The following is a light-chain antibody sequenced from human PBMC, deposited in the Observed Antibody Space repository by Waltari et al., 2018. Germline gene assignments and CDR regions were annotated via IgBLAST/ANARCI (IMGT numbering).Light chain of an antibody. CDR1: SSNIGTNH. J-gene: IGLJ1*01. V-gene: IGLV1-44*01. CDR2: ANK. Sequence: QSVLTQPPSASGTPGQRVTISCSGSSSNIGTNHVNWYQQVPGTAPKLLIYANKQRPSGVPDRLSGSKSGTSASLAISGLQSDDEADYYCAAWDDSLNAYVFGPATKVTVL. CDR3: AAWDDSLNAYV.